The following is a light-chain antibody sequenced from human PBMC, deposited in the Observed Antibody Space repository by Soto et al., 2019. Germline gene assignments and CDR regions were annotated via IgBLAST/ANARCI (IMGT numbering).Light chain of an antibody. V-gene: IGLV1-44*01. CDR1: RSNIGTNT. Sequence: QSVLTQPPSASGTPGQRVAISCSGSRSNIGTNTVNWYQQFPGTAPKLLIFSSYLRLSAVPDRFSASRSGASASLAISGLQSEDEADYYCAAWDDSLDAYVFGSGTKLTVL. J-gene: IGLJ1*01. CDR3: AAWDDSLDAYV. CDR2: SSY.